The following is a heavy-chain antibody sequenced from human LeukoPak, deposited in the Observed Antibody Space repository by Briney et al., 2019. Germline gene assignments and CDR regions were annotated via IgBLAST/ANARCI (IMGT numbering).Heavy chain of an antibody. J-gene: IGHJ5*02. CDR1: GGSISSSSHY. Sequence: PSETLSLTCTVSGGSISSSSHYWGWIRQPPGKGLEWIGSIYYSGTTYYNPSLKSRVTMSVDTSTNQFFLKMTSVTAADTGVYSCARDSGTTGEVKFDPWGRGTLVTVSS. CDR3: ARDSGTTGEVKFDP. D-gene: IGHD3-10*01. V-gene: IGHV4-39*07. CDR2: IYYSGTT.